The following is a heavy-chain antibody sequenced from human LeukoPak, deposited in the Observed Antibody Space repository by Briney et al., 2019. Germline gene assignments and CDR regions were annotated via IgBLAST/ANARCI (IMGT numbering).Heavy chain of an antibody. CDR3: AKDTEEILFQFDY. D-gene: IGHD2-15*01. CDR2: ISYDGSNK. J-gene: IGHJ4*02. CDR1: GFTFSSYG. V-gene: IGHV3-30*18. Sequence: GALRLSCAASGFTFSSYGMHWVRQAPGKGLEWVAVISYDGSNKYYADSVKGRFTISRDNSTNTLYLQMNSLRAEDTAVYYCAKDTEEILFQFDYWGQGTLVTVSS.